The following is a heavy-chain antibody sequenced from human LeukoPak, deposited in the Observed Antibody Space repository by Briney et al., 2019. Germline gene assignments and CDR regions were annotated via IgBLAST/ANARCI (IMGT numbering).Heavy chain of an antibody. Sequence: GGSLRLSCAASGFTFSSYSMNWVRQAPGKGLEWVSSISSSSSYIYYADSVKGRFTISRDNSKNSLYLQMNSLRAEDTAVYYCAIVERATMTNDYWGQGTLVTVSS. V-gene: IGHV3-21*01. J-gene: IGHJ4*02. CDR2: ISSSSSYI. D-gene: IGHD5-24*01. CDR1: GFTFSSYS. CDR3: AIVERATMTNDY.